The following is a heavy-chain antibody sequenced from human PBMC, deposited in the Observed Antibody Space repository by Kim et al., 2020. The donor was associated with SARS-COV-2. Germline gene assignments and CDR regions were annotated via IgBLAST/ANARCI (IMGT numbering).Heavy chain of an antibody. CDR2: ISYDGSNK. Sequence: GGSLRHSCAASGFTFSSYAMHWVRQAPGKGLEWVAVISYDGSNKYYVDSVKGRFTISRDNSKNTLYLQMNSLRAEDTAVYYCARDLQYYDFWSGYGGAAGTYYYYYGMDVWGQGTTVTVSS. J-gene: IGHJ6*02. CDR3: ARDLQYYDFWSGYGGAAGTYYYYYGMDV. CDR1: GFTFSSYA. D-gene: IGHD3-3*01. V-gene: IGHV3-30*04.